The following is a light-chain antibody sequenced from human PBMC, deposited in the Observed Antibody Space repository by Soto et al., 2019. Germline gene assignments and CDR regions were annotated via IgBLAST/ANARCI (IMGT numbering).Light chain of an antibody. J-gene: IGKJ3*01. Sequence: EIVLTQSPATLSVSPGERVTLSCRASQSVDINLAWYQQKPGQAPRLLIYAASRRATGIPDRFSGSGSGTDFTLTISRLEPEDFAVYYCQQYGSSVFNFGPGTKVDI. CDR2: AAS. V-gene: IGKV3-20*01. CDR1: QSVDIN. CDR3: QQYGSSVFN.